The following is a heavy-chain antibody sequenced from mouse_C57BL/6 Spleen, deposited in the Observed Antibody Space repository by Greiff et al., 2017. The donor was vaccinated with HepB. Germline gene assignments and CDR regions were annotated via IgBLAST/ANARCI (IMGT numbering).Heavy chain of an antibody. V-gene: IGHV1-53*01. CDR1: GYTFTSYW. J-gene: IGHJ1*03. CDR3: ARHGQIIGYYWYFDV. Sequence: VQLQQPGTELVKPGASVKLSCKASGYTFTSYWMHWVKQRPGQGLEWIGNINPSNGGTNYNEKFKDKATLTADKSSSTVYMELSRLTSEDSAVYFCARHGQIIGYYWYFDVWGTGTTVTVSS. D-gene: IGHD2-2*01. CDR2: INPSNGGT.